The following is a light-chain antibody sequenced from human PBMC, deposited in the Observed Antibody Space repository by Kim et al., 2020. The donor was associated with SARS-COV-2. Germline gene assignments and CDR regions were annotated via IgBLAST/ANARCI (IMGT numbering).Light chain of an antibody. CDR3: QQYNNWPLT. CDR1: QSVSSN. J-gene: IGKJ4*01. V-gene: IGKV3-15*01. Sequence: EIVMTQSPATLSVSPGERATLSCRASQSVSSNLAWYQQKPGQAPRLLIYGASTRATGIPARFSGSGSGTKFTLTISSLQSEDFAVYYCQQYNNWPLTFGGGTKLEI. CDR2: GAS.